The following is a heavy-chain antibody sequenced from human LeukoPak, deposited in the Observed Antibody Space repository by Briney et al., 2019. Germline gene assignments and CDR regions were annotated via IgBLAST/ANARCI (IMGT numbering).Heavy chain of an antibody. Sequence: ASVKVSCKASGYAFSGYYIHWVRQAPGQGLEWMGWINPNTGGTKYAQRFQDRVTMTRDTSISTAYMEVSRLRYDDTAVYYCARPLRVTMIRGAAFRASSDFDPWGQGTLVTVSS. D-gene: IGHD3-10*01. V-gene: IGHV1-2*02. CDR3: ARPLRVTMIRGAAFRASSDFDP. CDR2: INPNTGGT. CDR1: GYAFSGYY. J-gene: IGHJ5*02.